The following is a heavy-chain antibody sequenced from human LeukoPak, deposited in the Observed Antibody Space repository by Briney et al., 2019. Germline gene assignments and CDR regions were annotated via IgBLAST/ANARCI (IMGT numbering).Heavy chain of an antibody. CDR1: GFTFSTYT. CDR2: ISSTSSYI. Sequence: GGSLRLSCAASGFTFSTYTINWVRQAPGKGLEWVSSISSTSSYIYYADSVKGRFTISRDNAKNSLYLQMSSLRAEDTAVYYCARDAFNTAMENFDYWGQGTLVTVSS. V-gene: IGHV3-21*01. CDR3: ARDAFNTAMENFDY. J-gene: IGHJ4*02. D-gene: IGHD5-18*01.